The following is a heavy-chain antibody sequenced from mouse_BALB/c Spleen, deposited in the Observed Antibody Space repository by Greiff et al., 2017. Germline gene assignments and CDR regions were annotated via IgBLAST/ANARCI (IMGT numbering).Heavy chain of an antibody. J-gene: IGHJ4*01. CDR1: GYAFSSSW. Sequence: QVQLQHSGPELVKPGASVKISCKASGYAFSSSWMNWVKQRPGQGLEWIGRIYPGDGDTNYNGKFKGKATLTADKSSSTAYMQLSSLTSVDSAVYFCARWGSYAMDYWGQGTSVTVSS. V-gene: IGHV1-82*01. CDR3: ARWGSYAMDY. CDR2: IYPGDGDT.